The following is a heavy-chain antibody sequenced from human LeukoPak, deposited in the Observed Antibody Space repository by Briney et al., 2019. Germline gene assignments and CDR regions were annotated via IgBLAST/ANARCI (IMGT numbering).Heavy chain of an antibody. CDR3: ARALVRYYDILTGYYYFDY. J-gene: IGHJ4*02. CDR1: GGSISSGDYY. CDR2: IYYSGST. D-gene: IGHD3-9*01. Sequence: SETLSLTCTVSGGSISSGDYYWSWIRQPPGKGLEWIGYIYYSGSTYYNPSLKSRVTISVDTSKNRFSLKLSSVTAADTAVYYCARALVRYYDILTGYYYFDYWGQGTLVTVSS. V-gene: IGHV4-30-4*01.